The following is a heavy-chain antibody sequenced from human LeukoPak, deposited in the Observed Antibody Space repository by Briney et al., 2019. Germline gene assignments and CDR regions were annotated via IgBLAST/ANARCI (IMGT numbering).Heavy chain of an antibody. CDR2: IKQDGSEK. D-gene: IGHD3-9*01. CDR1: GFTFSSYW. V-gene: IGHV3-7*03. J-gene: IGHJ3*02. Sequence: PGGSLRLPCAASGFTFSSYWMSWVRQAPGKGLEWVANIKQDGSEKYYVDSVKGRFTISRDNAKNSLYLQMNSLRAEDTAVYYCARALVLRYFDWLSPGMGAFDIWGQGTMVTVSS. CDR3: ARALVLRYFDWLSPGMGAFDI.